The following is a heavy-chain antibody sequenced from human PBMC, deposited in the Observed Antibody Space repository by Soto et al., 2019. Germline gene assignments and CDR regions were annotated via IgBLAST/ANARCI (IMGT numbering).Heavy chain of an antibody. CDR3: ASPGKSVVVTWYYFDY. CDR2: ISGSGGST. D-gene: IGHD2-21*02. V-gene: IGHV3-23*01. Sequence: GGSLRLSCAASGFTFSSYAMSWVRQAPGKGLEWVSAISGSGGSTYYADSVKGRFTISRDNSKNTLYLQMNSLRAEDTAVYYCASPGKSVVVTWYYFDYWGQGTLVTVSS. CDR1: GFTFSSYA. J-gene: IGHJ4*02.